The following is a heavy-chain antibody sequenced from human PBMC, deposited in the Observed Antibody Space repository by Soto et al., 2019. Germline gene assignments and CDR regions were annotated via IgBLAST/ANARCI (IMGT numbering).Heavy chain of an antibody. CDR2: IWYDGSNK. CDR1: GFTFSTYG. J-gene: IGHJ5*02. Sequence: QVHLVESGGGVVQPGRSLRLSCAASGFTFSTYGMHWVRQAPDKGLEWVAVIWYDGSNKYYADSVKGRFTISRDNSKNTLYLQMNSLRAEHKAVSYWSRDSGIVVSGNWFDPWGQGTLVTVSS. V-gene: IGHV3-33*01. CDR3: SRDSGIVVSGNWFDP. D-gene: IGHD6-19*01.